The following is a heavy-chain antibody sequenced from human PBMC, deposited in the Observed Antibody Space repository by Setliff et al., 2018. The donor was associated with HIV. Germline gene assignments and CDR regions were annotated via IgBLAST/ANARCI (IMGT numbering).Heavy chain of an antibody. J-gene: IGHJ4*02. Sequence: ASVKVSCKASGYTFTGYFMHWVRQAPGQGLEWMGWISPKNGDTNIPQRFQGRVTMTRDTSINTAYMELSGLRSDDTAVYFCARQLSNSLDYWGQGTLVTVSS. D-gene: IGHD7-27*01. CDR1: GYTFTGYF. CDR3: ARQLSNSLDY. CDR2: ISPKNGDT. V-gene: IGHV1-2*02.